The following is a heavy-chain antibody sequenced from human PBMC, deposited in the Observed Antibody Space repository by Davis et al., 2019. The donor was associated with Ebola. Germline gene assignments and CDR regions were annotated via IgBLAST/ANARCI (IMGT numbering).Heavy chain of an antibody. D-gene: IGHD3-22*01. CDR1: GFTFSAHS. V-gene: IGHV3-21*04. J-gene: IGHJ6*04. Sequence: GGSLRLSCAASGFTFSAHSMNWVRQAPGKGLEWVSFISSRGSYIYYADSLKGRFTISRDNAKNSLYLQMNSLRAEDTALYYCVKDRSGGLGGYLFGMDVWGKGTSVTVSS. CDR3: VKDRSGGLGGYLFGMDV. CDR2: ISSRGSYI.